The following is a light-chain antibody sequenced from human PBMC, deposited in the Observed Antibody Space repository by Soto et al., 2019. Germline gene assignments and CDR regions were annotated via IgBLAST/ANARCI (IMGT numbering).Light chain of an antibody. CDR2: EVR. CDR1: SSDIGDNDY. V-gene: IGLV2-14*01. CDR3: CSYTRTSNHYF. Sequence: QSALTQPAAVSGSPGQSITISCTGTSSDIGDNDYVSWYQQRPGRAPKLMIYEVRYRPSGVSNRFSGSKSGNTASLTISGLQAEDEADYYCCSYTRTSNHYFFGSGTKVTVL. J-gene: IGLJ1*01.